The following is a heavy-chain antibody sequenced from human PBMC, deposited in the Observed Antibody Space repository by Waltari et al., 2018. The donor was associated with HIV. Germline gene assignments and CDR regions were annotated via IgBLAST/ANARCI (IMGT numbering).Heavy chain of an antibody. D-gene: IGHD2-21*01. CDR3: ARDPVVVVNLHIRGNAFDL. CDR1: GYSFTSHY. J-gene: IGHJ3*01. CDR2: INPSAGSV. Sequence: QVQLVQSGAEVKKPGTPVKISCKASGYSFTSHYVHWVRRAPGPGLEWMGIINPSAGSVSYAQKFQGRVTMTRDTSTNTVYMDLRSLRFDDTAVYYCARDPVVVVNLHIRGNAFDLWGQGTMVTVSS. V-gene: IGHV1-46*01.